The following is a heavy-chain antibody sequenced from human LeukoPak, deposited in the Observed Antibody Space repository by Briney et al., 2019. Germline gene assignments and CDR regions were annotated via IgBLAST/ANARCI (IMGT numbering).Heavy chain of an antibody. J-gene: IGHJ4*02. CDR3: ACTYGGLNYFEF. CDR2: IYSGGST. D-gene: IGHD4-23*01. V-gene: IGHV3-66*01. Sequence: GGALRLSCVASGVTVSNNYMSWGRQAPGKGLERISVIYSGGSTYYADSVKGRFTISIDNSKNTLYLQLNSMRAEDTAVYYCACTYGGLNYFEFWGQGHLVTVSS. CDR1: GVTVSNNY.